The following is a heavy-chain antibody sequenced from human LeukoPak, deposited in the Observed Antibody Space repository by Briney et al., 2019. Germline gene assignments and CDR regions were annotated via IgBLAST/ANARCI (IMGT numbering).Heavy chain of an antibody. J-gene: IGHJ1*01. CDR1: GFTFSSYW. CDR2: IKTDGSEK. Sequence: GGSLRLSCAASGFTFSSYWMSWVRQAPGKGLQWVANIKTDGSEKYYVDSVKGRFTISRDNAKNSLYLQMNSLRAEDTAVYYCATYSSLNRREFQYWGQGTLLTVSS. V-gene: IGHV3-7*01. D-gene: IGHD3-22*01. CDR3: ATYSSLNRREFQY.